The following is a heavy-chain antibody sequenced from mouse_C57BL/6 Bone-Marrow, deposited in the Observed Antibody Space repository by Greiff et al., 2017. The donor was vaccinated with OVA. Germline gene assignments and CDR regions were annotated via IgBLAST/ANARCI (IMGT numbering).Heavy chain of an antibody. V-gene: IGHV1-9*01. CDR1: GYTFTGYW. J-gene: IGHJ1*03. D-gene: IGHD1-1*01. CDR3: ARREDYYGSSYYWYFDV. CDR2: ILPGSGST. Sequence: QVQLQQSGAELMKPGASVKLSCKATGYTFTGYWIEWVKQRPGHGLEWIGEILPGSGSTNYNEKFKGKATFTADTSSNTAYMQLSSLTTEDSAIYYCARREDYYGSSYYWYFDVWGTGTTVTVSS.